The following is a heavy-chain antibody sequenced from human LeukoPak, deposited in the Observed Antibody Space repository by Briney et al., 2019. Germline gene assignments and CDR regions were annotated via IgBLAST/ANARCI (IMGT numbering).Heavy chain of an antibody. CDR2: IYYSGST. CDR1: GGSISSGGYY. CDR3: ARGPHYYGSGTPTSYYYYGMDV. V-gene: IGHV4-31*03. J-gene: IGHJ6*02. D-gene: IGHD3-10*01. Sequence: PSQTLSLTCTVSGGSISSGGYYWSWIRQHPGKGLEWIGYIYYSGSTYYNPSLKSRVTISVDTSKNQFSLKLSSVTAADTAVYYCARGPHYYGSGTPTSYYYYGMDVWGQGTTVTVSS.